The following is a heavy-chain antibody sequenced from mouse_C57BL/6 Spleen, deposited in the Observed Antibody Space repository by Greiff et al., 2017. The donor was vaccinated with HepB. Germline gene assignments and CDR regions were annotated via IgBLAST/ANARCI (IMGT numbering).Heavy chain of an antibody. J-gene: IGHJ2*01. Sequence: QVQLQQPGAELVKPGASVKLSCKASGYTFTSYWMHWVKQRPGQGLEWIGMIHPDSGSTNYNEKFKSKATLTVDKSSSTAYMQLSSLTSEDSAVYYCAREDYGSSFCFDYWGQGTTLTVSS. CDR2: IHPDSGST. D-gene: IGHD1-1*01. CDR1: GYTFTSYW. V-gene: IGHV1-64*01. CDR3: AREDYGSSFCFDY.